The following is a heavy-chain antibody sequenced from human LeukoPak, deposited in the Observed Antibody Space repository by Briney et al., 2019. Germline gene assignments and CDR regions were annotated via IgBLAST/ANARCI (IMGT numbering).Heavy chain of an antibody. CDR2: IYHSGST. CDR3: ARDSHSHWWELLGNFDY. J-gene: IGHJ4*02. CDR1: GDFITAYY. Sequence: SETLSLTCTVSGDFITAYYWGWIRQPPGKGLEWIGSIYHSGSTYYNPSLKSRVTISVDTSKNQFSLKLSSVTASDTAVYYCARDSHSHWWELLGNFDYWGQGTLVTVSS. D-gene: IGHD1-26*01. V-gene: IGHV4-38-2*02.